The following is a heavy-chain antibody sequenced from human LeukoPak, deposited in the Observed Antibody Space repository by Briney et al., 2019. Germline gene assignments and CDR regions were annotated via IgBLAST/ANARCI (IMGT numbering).Heavy chain of an antibody. D-gene: IGHD3-9*01. Sequence: SETLSLTCTVSGGSISSYYWSWIRQPPGKGLEWIGYIYYSGSTNYNPSLKSRVTISVDTSKNQFSLKLSSVTAADTAVYYCARGGEYYDILADYWGQGTLVTVSS. V-gene: IGHV4-59*01. CDR1: GGSISSYY. J-gene: IGHJ4*02. CDR2: IYYSGST. CDR3: ARGGEYYDILADY.